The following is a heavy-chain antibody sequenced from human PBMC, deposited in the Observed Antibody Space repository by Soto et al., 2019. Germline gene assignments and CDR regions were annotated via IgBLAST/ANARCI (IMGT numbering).Heavy chain of an antibody. J-gene: IGHJ4*02. V-gene: IGHV1-2*02. Sequence: WASVKVSCKASGYTFTVYYMHWVRQAPGQGLEWMGWINPKSGGTMYPQKFQGRVTMTWDTSISTAYMALTRLRSDDTAVYYCARDLAKGGGSAGFDYWGQGXLVTVYS. CDR2: INPKSGGT. CDR1: GYTFTVYY. CDR3: ARDLAKGGGSAGFDY. D-gene: IGHD1-26*01.